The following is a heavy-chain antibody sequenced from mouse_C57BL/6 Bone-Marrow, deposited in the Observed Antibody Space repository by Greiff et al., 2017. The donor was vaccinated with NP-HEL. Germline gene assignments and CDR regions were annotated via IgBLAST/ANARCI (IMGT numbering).Heavy chain of an antibody. V-gene: IGHV1-53*01. J-gene: IGHJ3*01. CDR3: ARGLQLRLRWGWFAY. D-gene: IGHD3-2*02. CDR2: INPSNSGT. CDR1: GYTFTSYW. Sequence: QVQLQQPGTELVKPGASVKLSCKASGYTFTSYWMHWVKQRPGQGLEWIGNINPSNSGTNYNEKFKSKATLTVDKSSSTAYMQLSSLTSEDSAVYYCARGLQLRLRWGWFAYWGQGTLVTVSA.